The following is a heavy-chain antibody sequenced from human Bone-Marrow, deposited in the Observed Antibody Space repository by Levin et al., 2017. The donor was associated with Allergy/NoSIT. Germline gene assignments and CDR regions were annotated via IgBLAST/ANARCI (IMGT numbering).Heavy chain of an antibody. CDR1: GYSFTSYW. CDR2: IDPSDSYT. J-gene: IGHJ4*02. CDR3: ARHLASGSYYFDY. Sequence: KYGESLKISCKGSGYSFTSYWISWVRQMPGKGLEWMGRIDPSDSYTNYSPSFQGHVTISANKSISTAYLQWSSLKASDTAMYYCARHLASGSYYFDYWGQGTLVTVSS. D-gene: IGHD3-10*01. V-gene: IGHV5-10-1*01.